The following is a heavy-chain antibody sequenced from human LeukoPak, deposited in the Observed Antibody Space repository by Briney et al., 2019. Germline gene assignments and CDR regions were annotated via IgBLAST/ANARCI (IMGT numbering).Heavy chain of an antibody. J-gene: IGHJ5*02. CDR2: INPNSGGT. D-gene: IGHD6-13*01. CDR3: ARSGIAAPGRAPRGWFDP. Sequence: ASVKVSCKASGYTFTGYYMHWVRQAPGQGLEWMGWINPNSGGTNYAQKFQGRVTMTRDTSTSTVYVELSSLRSEDTAVYYCARSGIAAPGRAPRGWFDPWGQGTLVTVSS. CDR1: GYTFTGYY. V-gene: IGHV1-2*02.